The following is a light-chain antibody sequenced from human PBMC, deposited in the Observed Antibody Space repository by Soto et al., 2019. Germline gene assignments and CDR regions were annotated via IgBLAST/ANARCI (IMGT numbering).Light chain of an antibody. CDR3: QQSYSTPFT. J-gene: IGKJ5*01. Sequence: DIQVTQCPSFLDAPVRGRVTNTXXASQSISSYLNWYQQKPGKAPKLLIYAASSLQSGVPSRFSGSGSGTDFTLTISSLQPEDFATYYCQQSYSTPFTFGQGTRLEIK. CDR1: QSISSY. V-gene: IGKV1-39*01. CDR2: AAS.